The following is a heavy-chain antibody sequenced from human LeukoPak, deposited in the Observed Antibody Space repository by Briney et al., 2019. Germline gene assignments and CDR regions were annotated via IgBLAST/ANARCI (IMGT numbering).Heavy chain of an antibody. Sequence: PSETLSLTCTVSGGSITSYYWTWIRQPPGKGLEWIGYIYCSGSTTSFNPSLKSRVTISLDTSKNQFSLKLSSVTAADTAVYYCARRDSSRWREGSFDIWGQGTMVTVSS. V-gene: IGHV4-59*01. CDR3: ARRDSSRWREGSFDI. CDR1: GGSITSYY. CDR2: IYCSGSTT. D-gene: IGHD4-11*01. J-gene: IGHJ3*02.